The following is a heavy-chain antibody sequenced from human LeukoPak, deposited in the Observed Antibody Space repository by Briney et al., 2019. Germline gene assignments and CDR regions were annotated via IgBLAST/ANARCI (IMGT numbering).Heavy chain of an antibody. J-gene: IGHJ3*02. Sequence: SETLSLTCTVSGGSISSYYWSWIRQPAGKGLEWIGRIYTSGSTNYNPSLKSRVTMSVDTSKNQFSLKLSSVTAADTAVYYCARGAAVAYDSSGYYYVTPPYAFDIWGQGTMVTVSS. CDR1: GGSISSYY. CDR2: IYTSGST. V-gene: IGHV4-4*07. D-gene: IGHD3-22*01. CDR3: ARGAAVAYDSSGYYYVTPPYAFDI.